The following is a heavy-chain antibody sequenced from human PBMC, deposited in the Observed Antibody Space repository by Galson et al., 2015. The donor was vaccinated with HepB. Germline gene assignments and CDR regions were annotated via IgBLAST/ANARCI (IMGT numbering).Heavy chain of an antibody. Sequence: QSGAEVKEPGASVKVSCKASGGTFSSYAISWVRQAPGQGLEWMGRIIPILGIANYAQKFQGRVTITADKSTSTAYMELSSLRSEDTAVYYCARPLGTIHQDYGDYSPWETAFDIWGQGTMVTVSS. CDR2: IIPILGIA. D-gene: IGHD4-17*01. J-gene: IGHJ3*02. CDR1: GGTFSSYA. CDR3: ARPLGTIHQDYGDYSPWETAFDI. V-gene: IGHV1-69*04.